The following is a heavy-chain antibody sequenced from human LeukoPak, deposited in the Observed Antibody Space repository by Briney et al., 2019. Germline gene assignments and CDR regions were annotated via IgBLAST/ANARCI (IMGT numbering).Heavy chain of an antibody. D-gene: IGHD1-26*01. CDR3: AKSGGTSRSYYFEY. V-gene: IGHV3-30*02. CDR2: VRYDGSNK. Sequence: GGSLRLSCAASGFTFSSYGMHWVRQAPGKGLEWVAFVRYDGSNKYYADSVKGRFTISRDNSKNTVFLQMNSLITEDTAVFYCAKSGGTSRSYYFEYWGQGTLVTVSS. J-gene: IGHJ4*02. CDR1: GFTFSSYG.